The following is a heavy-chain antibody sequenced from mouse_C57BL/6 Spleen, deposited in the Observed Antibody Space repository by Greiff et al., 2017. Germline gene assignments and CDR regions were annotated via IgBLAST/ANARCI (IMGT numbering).Heavy chain of an antibody. D-gene: IGHD1-1*01. CDR1: GYTFTSYW. Sequence: QVQLQQPGAELVMPGASVKLSCKASGYTFTSYWMHWVKQRPGQGLEWIGEIDPSDSYTNYNQKFKGKSTLTVDKYSSTAYMQLSSLTSEDSAVYYCARRDYGSSFDYWGQGTTLTVSS. V-gene: IGHV1-69*01. J-gene: IGHJ2*01. CDR2: IDPSDSYT. CDR3: ARRDYGSSFDY.